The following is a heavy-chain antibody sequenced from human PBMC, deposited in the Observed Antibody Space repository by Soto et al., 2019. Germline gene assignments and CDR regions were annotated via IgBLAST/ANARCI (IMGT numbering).Heavy chain of an antibody. CDR2: ISYDGSNK. CDR3: ARDYYDSSGYYPLGLPDY. D-gene: IGHD3-22*01. Sequence: PGGSLRLSCAASGFTFSSYAMHWVRQAPGKGLEWVAVISYDGSNKYYADSVKGRFTISRDNSKNTLYLQMNSLRAEDTAVYYCARDYYDSSGYYPLGLPDYWGQGTLVTVSS. V-gene: IGHV3-30-3*01. J-gene: IGHJ4*02. CDR1: GFTFSSYA.